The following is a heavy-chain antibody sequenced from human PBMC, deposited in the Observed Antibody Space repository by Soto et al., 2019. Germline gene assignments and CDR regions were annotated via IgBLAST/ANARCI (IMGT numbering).Heavy chain of an antibody. CDR2: LYSGGTT. Sequence: GGSLRLSCAASGFSVSSNYMSWVRQAPGKGLEWVSVLYSGGTTYYADSVKGRFTISRDNSKNTLYLQMNSLRAEDTAVYYCARGQVRATAPFDCWGQGTLVTVSS. CDR1: GFSVSSNY. D-gene: IGHD1-26*01. J-gene: IGHJ4*02. CDR3: ARGQVRATAPFDC. V-gene: IGHV3-53*01.